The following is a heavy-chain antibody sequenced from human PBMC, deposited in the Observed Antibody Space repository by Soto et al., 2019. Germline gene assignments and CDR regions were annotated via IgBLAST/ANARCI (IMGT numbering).Heavy chain of an antibody. J-gene: IGHJ3*01. D-gene: IGHD1-1*01. CDR1: QFVVSNSW. Sequence: GSLRLSCAAYQFVVSNSWMHWVRQVPGKGLIWVARITAEGSAATYTDSGQGRFTISRDNTRNTLYLDMNSLRVDDTAIYYCARAYKWRQMSLNVFDLWGQGTMVTVSS. V-gene: IGHV3-74*01. CDR3: ARAYKWRQMSLNVFDL. CDR2: ITAEGSAA.